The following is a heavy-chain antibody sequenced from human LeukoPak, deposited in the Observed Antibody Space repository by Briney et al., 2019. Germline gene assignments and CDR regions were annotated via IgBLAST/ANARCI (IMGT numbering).Heavy chain of an antibody. Sequence: PSETLSLTCTVSGDSISSYYWSWIRQPPGKGLEWIGYIYYSGSTNYNPSLKSRVTVSVDTSKNQFSLKLSSVTAADTAVYYCARDSGYGLPIDAFDIWGQGTMVTVSS. V-gene: IGHV4-59*01. CDR2: IYYSGST. CDR3: ARDSGYGLPIDAFDI. J-gene: IGHJ3*02. D-gene: IGHD5-12*01. CDR1: GDSISSYY.